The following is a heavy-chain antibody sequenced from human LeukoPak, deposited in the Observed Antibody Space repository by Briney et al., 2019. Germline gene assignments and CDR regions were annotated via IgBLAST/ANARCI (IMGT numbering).Heavy chain of an antibody. Sequence: QTGGSLRLSCAASGFTFSSYWMHWARQAPGKGLVWVSRIKSDGSITTYADSVKGRFTISRDNAKNTLYLQMNSLRAEDTAVYYCARGGTSYSGKLDYWGLGTLVTVSS. D-gene: IGHD1-26*01. CDR1: GFTFSSYW. CDR3: ARGGTSYSGKLDY. V-gene: IGHV3-74*01. CDR2: IKSDGSIT. J-gene: IGHJ4*02.